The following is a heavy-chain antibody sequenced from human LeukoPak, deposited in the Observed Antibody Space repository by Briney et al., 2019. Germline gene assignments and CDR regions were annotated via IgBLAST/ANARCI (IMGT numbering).Heavy chain of an antibody. D-gene: IGHD7-27*01. Sequence: PSETLSLTCTVSGGSISDYYWSWIRQPPGKGLEWIGYISNSGSTNYNPSLKSRVTMSADTSKNQFSLRLSSVTAADTAVYYCARGSNWGDYWGRGTLVTVSS. CDR3: ARGSNWGDY. CDR2: ISNSGST. V-gene: IGHV4-59*08. CDR1: GGSISDYY. J-gene: IGHJ4*02.